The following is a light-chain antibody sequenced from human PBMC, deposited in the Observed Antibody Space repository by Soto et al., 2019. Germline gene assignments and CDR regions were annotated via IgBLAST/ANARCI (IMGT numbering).Light chain of an antibody. CDR3: QKYYSAPYT. CDR2: AAS. Sequence: DIQMTQSPSSLSASVGDRVTITCRASQGSSNFLAWYQQKPGKVPKLLISAASTLQSGVPSRFSGSGSGTDFTLTISSLQTEDVATYYCQKYYSAPYTFGQGTKLEIK. V-gene: IGKV1-27*01. J-gene: IGKJ2*01. CDR1: QGSSNF.